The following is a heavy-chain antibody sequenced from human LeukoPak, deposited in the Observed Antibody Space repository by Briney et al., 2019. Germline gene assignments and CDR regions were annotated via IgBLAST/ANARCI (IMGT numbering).Heavy chain of an antibody. Sequence: GGSLRLSCAASGFTLSSYSMNWVRQAPGKGLECVSSISSSSSYIYYADSVKGRFTISRDNSKNTLYLQMNSLRAEDTAVYYCAKGGYYDSSGYFYFDYWGQGTLVTVSS. CDR3: AKGGYYDSSGYFYFDY. J-gene: IGHJ4*02. CDR1: GFTLSSYS. CDR2: ISSSSSYI. D-gene: IGHD3-22*01. V-gene: IGHV3-21*01.